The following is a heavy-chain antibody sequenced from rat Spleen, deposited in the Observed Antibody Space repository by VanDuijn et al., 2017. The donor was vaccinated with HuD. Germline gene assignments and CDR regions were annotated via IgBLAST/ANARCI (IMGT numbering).Heavy chain of an antibody. V-gene: IGHV5S23*01. Sequence: EVQLVESGGGLVQPGRSLKLSCAASGFIFSNFDMAWVRQTPTKGLEWVASISPSGGGTYYRDSVKGRFTVSRDNARGTQYLQMDSLRSEDTATYYCARQDTSGYSNWFTYWGQGTLVTVSS. CDR2: ISPSGGGT. CDR3: ARQDTSGYSNWFTY. D-gene: IGHD4-3*01. CDR1: GFIFSNFD. J-gene: IGHJ3*01.